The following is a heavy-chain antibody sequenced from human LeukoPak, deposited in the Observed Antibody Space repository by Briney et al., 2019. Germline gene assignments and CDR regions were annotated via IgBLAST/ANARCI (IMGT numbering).Heavy chain of an antibody. Sequence: SETLSLTCAVYGGSFSGYYWSWIRQPPEKGLEWIGEINHSGSTNYNPSLKSRVTISVDTSKNQFSLKLSSLTAADTAVYYCARGGTVTARAGIDGMDVWGQGTTVTVSS. CDR1: GGSFSGYY. V-gene: IGHV4-34*01. D-gene: IGHD4-17*01. CDR3: ARGGTVTARAGIDGMDV. J-gene: IGHJ6*02. CDR2: INHSGST.